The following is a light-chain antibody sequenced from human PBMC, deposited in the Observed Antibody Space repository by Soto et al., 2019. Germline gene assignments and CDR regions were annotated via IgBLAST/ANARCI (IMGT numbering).Light chain of an antibody. Sequence: QSALTQPPSASGSPGQSVTISCTGTSSDVGGYHYVSWYQQHPGKAPKLMIYEVSKRPSGVTDRFSGSKSGNTASLTVSGLQAEDEDDYYCSSYAGRNNYVFGTGTKVTVL. CDR1: SSDVGGYHY. CDR3: SSYAGRNNYV. J-gene: IGLJ1*01. CDR2: EVS. V-gene: IGLV2-8*01.